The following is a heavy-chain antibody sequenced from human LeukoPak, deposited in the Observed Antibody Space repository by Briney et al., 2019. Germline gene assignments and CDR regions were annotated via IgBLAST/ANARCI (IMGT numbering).Heavy chain of an antibody. D-gene: IGHD3-10*01. Sequence: GGSLLLSFAASGLTFGTYAMSWVRQAPGKVLEGVSAITDTGGDTYSAASVKGRFIISRDNSKNTLYLQMNSLRAEDTAVYYCVKGSSGSRPYYFDYWGQGTLVTVSS. CDR3: VKGSSGSRPYYFDY. J-gene: IGHJ4*02. V-gene: IGHV3-23*01. CDR1: GLTFGTYA. CDR2: ITDTGGDT.